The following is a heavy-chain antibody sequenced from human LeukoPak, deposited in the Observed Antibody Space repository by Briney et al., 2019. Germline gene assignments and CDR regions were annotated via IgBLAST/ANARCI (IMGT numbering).Heavy chain of an antibody. V-gene: IGHV4-34*01. Sequence: SETLSLTCAVYGGSFSGYYWSWIRQPPGKGLEWIGEINHSGSTNYNPSLKSRVTISVDTSKSQFSLKLSSVTAADTAVYYCARFYGSGSYYDYWGQGTLVTVSS. CDR1: GGSFSGYY. CDR3: ARFYGSGSYYDY. J-gene: IGHJ4*02. CDR2: INHSGST. D-gene: IGHD3-10*01.